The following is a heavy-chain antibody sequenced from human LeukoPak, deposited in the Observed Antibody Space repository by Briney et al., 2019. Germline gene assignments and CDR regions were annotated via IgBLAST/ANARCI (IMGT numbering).Heavy chain of an antibody. CDR3: ARDLSGIAGYTYGRGIDY. J-gene: IGHJ4*02. D-gene: IGHD5-18*01. CDR2: ISSSGNTI. Sequence: GGSLRLSCAASGFSFITYNMNWVRQAPGKGLEWVSYISSSGNTIYYADSVKGRFTVSRDNAKNSLFLQMNSLRAEDTAVYYCARDLSGIAGYTYGRGIDYWGQGTLVTVSS. V-gene: IGHV3-48*04. CDR1: GFSFITYN.